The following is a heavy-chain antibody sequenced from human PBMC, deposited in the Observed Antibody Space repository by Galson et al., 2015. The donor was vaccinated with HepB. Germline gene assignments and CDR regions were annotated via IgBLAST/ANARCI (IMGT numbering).Heavy chain of an antibody. CDR3: AKVGAVAGTLGGDY. D-gene: IGHD6-19*01. CDR2: ISGSGGST. CDR1: GFTFSSYA. J-gene: IGHJ4*02. Sequence: SLRLSCAASGFTFSSYAMSWVRQTPGKGLEWVSAISGSGGSTYYADSVKGRFTISRDNSKNTLYLQMNSLRAEDTAVYYCAKVGAVAGTLGGDYWGQGTLVTVSS. V-gene: IGHV3-23*01.